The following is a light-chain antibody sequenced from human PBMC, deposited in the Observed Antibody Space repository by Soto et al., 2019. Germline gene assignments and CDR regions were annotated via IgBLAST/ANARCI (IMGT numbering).Light chain of an antibody. CDR2: GAS. CDR1: QSVSNN. J-gene: IGKJ5*01. V-gene: IGKV3-15*01. CDR3: QQFNNWPPIT. Sequence: EIVMTQSPATLSLSPGESATLSCRASQSVSNNLAWYQQRPGQAPRLLIYGASIRATGIPARFSGSGSGTEFTLTISSLQSEDFAIYYCQQFNNWPPITFGQGTRLEI.